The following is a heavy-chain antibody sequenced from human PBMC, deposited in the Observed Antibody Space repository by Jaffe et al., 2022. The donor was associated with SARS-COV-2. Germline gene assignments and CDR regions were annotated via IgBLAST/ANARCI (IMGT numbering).Heavy chain of an antibody. J-gene: IGHJ4*02. CDR3: ARERGDGGLWFGELPRYYFDY. Sequence: QVQLVESGGGLVKPGGSLRLSCAASGFTFSDYYMSWIRQAPGKGLEWVSYISSSGSTIYYADSVKGRFTISRDNAKNSLYLQMNSLRAEDTAVYYCARERGDGGLWFGELPRYYFDYWGQGTLVTVSS. D-gene: IGHD3-10*01. CDR1: GFTFSDYY. CDR2: ISSSGSTI. V-gene: IGHV3-11*01.